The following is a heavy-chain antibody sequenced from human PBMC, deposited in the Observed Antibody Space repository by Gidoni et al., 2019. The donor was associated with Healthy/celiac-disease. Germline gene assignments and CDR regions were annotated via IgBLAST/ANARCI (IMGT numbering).Heavy chain of an antibody. Sequence: QVQLVQTGAEVTKPGSSAQVSRKASGGTFSSYAISWVRQAPGQGLEWMGGIIPIFGTANYAQKFQGRVTITADESTSTACMGLGSLRSEDTAVYYCARVGSEWGQGTLVTVSS. J-gene: IGHJ4*02. CDR2: IIPIFGTA. CDR3: ARVGSE. V-gene: IGHV1-69*12. CDR1: GGTFSSYA. D-gene: IGHD5-12*01.